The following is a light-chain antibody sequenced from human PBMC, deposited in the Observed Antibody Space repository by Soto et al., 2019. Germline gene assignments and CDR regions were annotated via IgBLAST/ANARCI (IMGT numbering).Light chain of an antibody. V-gene: IGKV1-5*03. CDR1: QDISSW. J-gene: IGKJ1*01. CDR2: KAS. Sequence: DIQMTQSPSTLSASIGDRVTITCRTSQDISSWLAWYQQKPGKAPKLLIYKASTLESGVPLRFNGSGSGTEFSLTISSLQPDDFATYYCQQYTSSSGTFGQGTKVEIK. CDR3: QQYTSSSGT.